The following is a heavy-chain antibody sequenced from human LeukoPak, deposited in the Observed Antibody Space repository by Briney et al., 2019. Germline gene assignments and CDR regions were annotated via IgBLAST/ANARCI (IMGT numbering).Heavy chain of an antibody. CDR3: ARVPTPKVRVRGVTDYYYYYMDV. CDR2: ISSSSSYI. Sequence: GGSLRLSCAASGFTFSSYSMNWVRQAPGKGLEWVSSISSSSSYIYYADSVKGRFTISRDNAKNSLYLQMYSLRAEDTAVYYCARVPTPKVRVRGVTDYYYYYMDVWGKGTTVTVSS. J-gene: IGHJ6*03. V-gene: IGHV3-21*01. CDR1: GFTFSSYS. D-gene: IGHD3-10*01.